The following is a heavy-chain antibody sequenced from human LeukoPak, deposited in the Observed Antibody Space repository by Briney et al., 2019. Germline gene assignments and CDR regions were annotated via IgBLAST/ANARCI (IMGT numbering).Heavy chain of an antibody. CDR3: ARQGRWLRFGLDY. D-gene: IGHD5-12*01. Sequence: SETLSLTCTVSGGSISSYYWSWIRQPPGKGLEWIGYIYYSGSTNYNPSLKSRVTISVDTSKNQFSLKLSSVPAADTAVYYCARQGRWLRFGLDYWGQGTLVTVSS. CDR1: GGSISSYY. V-gene: IGHV4-59*08. J-gene: IGHJ4*02. CDR2: IYYSGST.